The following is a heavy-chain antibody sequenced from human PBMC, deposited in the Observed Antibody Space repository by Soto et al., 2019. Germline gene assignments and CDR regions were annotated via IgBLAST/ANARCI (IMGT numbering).Heavy chain of an antibody. Sequence: TLSLTCTVSGGSISSGGYYWSWIRQHPGKGLEWIGYIYYSGSTYYNPSLKSRVTISVDTSKNQFSLKLSSVTAADTAVYYCARVATPYYDFWGGYYHWFDPWGQGTLVTVSS. CDR1: GGSISSGGYY. D-gene: IGHD3-3*01. J-gene: IGHJ5*02. CDR3: ARVATPYYDFWGGYYHWFDP. V-gene: IGHV4-31*03. CDR2: IYYSGST.